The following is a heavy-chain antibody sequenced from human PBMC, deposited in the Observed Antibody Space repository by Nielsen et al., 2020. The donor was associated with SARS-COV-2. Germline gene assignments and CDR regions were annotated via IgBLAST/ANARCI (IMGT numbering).Heavy chain of an antibody. J-gene: IGHJ4*02. V-gene: IGHV1-46*01. D-gene: IGHD2-2*01. CDR3: ARDFGFGSSTSYSN. CDR1: GYDFTAYY. Sequence: ASVKVSCKASGYDFTAYYMHWVRQAPGQGLEWMGIINPSGASTSYTQKFQGRVTMTRDTSTSTVYMELSSLRAEDTAVYYCARDFGFGSSTSYSNWGQGTLVTVSS. CDR2: INPSGAST.